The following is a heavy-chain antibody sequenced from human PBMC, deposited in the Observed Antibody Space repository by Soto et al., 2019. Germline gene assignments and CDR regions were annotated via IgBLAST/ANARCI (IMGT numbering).Heavy chain of an antibody. D-gene: IGHD1-7*01. J-gene: IGHJ6*02. CDR3: ARDPFEPDLEPTDNWNYEGIYYYYYGMDV. Sequence: GASVKVSCKASGYTFTSYGISWVRQAPGQGLEWMGWISAYNGNTNYAQKLQGRVTMTTDTSTSTAYMELRSLRSDDTAVYYCARDPFEPDLEPTDNWNYEGIYYYYYGMDVWGQGTKVTVSS. CDR1: GYTFTSYG. V-gene: IGHV1-18*01. CDR2: ISAYNGNT.